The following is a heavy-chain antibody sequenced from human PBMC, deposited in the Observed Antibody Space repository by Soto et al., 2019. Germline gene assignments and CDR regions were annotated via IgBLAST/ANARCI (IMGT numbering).Heavy chain of an antibody. V-gene: IGHV4-34*01. CDR2: INHSGRV. J-gene: IGHJ5*01. CDR1: GGSFSGHS. Sequence: PSETLSLTCSVYGGSFSGHSWTWIRQSPGKGLEWIGDINHSGRVNYSPSLKSRVTISLDTSKNQFSLTLSAVTAADTAMYYCSTRAYDTNGYYRCAPWGQGTLVT. CDR3: STRAYDTNGYYRCAP. D-gene: IGHD3-22*01.